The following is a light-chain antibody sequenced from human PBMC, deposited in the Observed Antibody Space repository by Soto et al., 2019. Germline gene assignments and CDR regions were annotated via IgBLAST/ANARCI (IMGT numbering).Light chain of an antibody. CDR1: SSDVGRYNY. V-gene: IGLV2-8*01. J-gene: IGLJ2*01. CDR2: EVT. Sequence: QSVLTQPPSASGSPGQSVTISCTGTSSDVGRYNYVSWYQQHPGKAPKLMIYEVTKRPSGVPDRFSGSKSGNTASLTVSGLQAEDEADYYCASYTGTNNLVVFGGGTQLTVL. CDR3: ASYTGTNNLVV.